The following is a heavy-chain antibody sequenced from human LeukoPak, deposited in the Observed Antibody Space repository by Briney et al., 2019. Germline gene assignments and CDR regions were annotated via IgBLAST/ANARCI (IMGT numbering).Heavy chain of an antibody. Sequence: PSETLSLTCTVSGGSISSSSYYWGWIRQPPGKGLEWIGSIYYSGSTYYNPSLKSRVTISVDTPKNQFSLKLSSVTAADTAVYYCARSSESYDSSGYYSYYFDYWGQGTLVTVSS. V-gene: IGHV4-39*01. CDR3: ARSSESYDSSGYYSYYFDY. CDR2: IYYSGST. CDR1: GGSISSSSYY. J-gene: IGHJ4*02. D-gene: IGHD3-22*01.